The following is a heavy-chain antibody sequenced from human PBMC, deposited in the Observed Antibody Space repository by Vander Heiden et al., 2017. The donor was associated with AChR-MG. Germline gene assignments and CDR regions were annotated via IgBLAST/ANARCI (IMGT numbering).Heavy chain of an antibody. Sequence: EVQPVESGGGWVQPGRSLRPSCAASGFPFDDYPMHWVRQAPGKGLEWVSGISWNSGSIGYADSVKGRFTISRDNAKNSLYLQMNSLRAEDTALYYCAKDCDYARCEEAWGQGTLVTVSS. D-gene: IGHD4-17*01. J-gene: IGHJ5*02. CDR2: ISWNSGSI. CDR3: AKDCDYARCEEA. V-gene: IGHV3-9*01. CDR1: GFPFDDYP.